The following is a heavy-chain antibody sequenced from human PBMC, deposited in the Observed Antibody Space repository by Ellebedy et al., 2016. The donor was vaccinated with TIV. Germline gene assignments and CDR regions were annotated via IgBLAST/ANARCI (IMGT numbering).Heavy chain of an antibody. CDR1: GYTFTSYD. CDR3: AREVIRVDGIQPNYDS. CDR2: MNTNSGNT. Sequence: AASVKVSCKASGYTFTSYDINWVRQATGQGLEWMGWMNTNSGNTGYAQKFQGRVTMTRNTTISTAYMELSSLRSEDTAVYYCAREVIRVDGIQPNYDSWGQGSLVTVSS. D-gene: IGHD2-8*01. V-gene: IGHV1-8*01. J-gene: IGHJ4*02.